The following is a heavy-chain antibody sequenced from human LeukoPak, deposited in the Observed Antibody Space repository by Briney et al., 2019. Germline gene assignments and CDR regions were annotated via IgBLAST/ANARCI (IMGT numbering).Heavy chain of an antibody. J-gene: IGHJ3*02. V-gene: IGHV4-59*01. CDR3: ARGGIPGSAFDI. CDR1: GGSISSSY. D-gene: IGHD1-26*01. Sequence: PSETLSLTCTVSGGSISSSYWSWIRQPPGRGLEWIGYIYNSGSTNYNPSLKSRVTISVDTSKNQFSLKLTPVTAADTAVYYCARGGIPGSAFDIWGQGTMVTVSS. CDR2: IYNSGST.